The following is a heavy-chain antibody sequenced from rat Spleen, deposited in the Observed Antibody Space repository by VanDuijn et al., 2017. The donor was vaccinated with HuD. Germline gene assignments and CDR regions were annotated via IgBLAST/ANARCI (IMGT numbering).Heavy chain of an antibody. CDR1: GFAFSNYD. J-gene: IGHJ3*01. V-gene: IGHV5-25*01. CDR2: ISTDGGNT. Sequence: EVQLVESGGGLVQPGRSLKLSCAASGFAFSNYDMAWVRQVPTKGLEWVASISTDGGNTYYRDSVKGRFTISRDNAKSTLYLQMDSLRSEDTATYYCARRGSYVHLWFAYWGQGTLVTVSS. D-gene: IGHD1-2*01. CDR3: ARRGSYVHLWFAY.